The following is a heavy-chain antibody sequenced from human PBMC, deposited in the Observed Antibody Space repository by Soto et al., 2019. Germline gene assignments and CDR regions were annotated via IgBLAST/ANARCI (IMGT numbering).Heavy chain of an antibody. V-gene: IGHV3-23*01. J-gene: IGHJ4*02. Sequence: GGSLRLSCVGSGFTFSNYAISWVRQAPGKGLEWVSALSGRGTTSSYADSWNGRSSISRDHSKYTLYLHLSSLRAEDTAFFYCAIFHAYGPGGFWGRGTPVTVSS. CDR2: LSGRGTTS. CDR3: AIFHAYGPGGF. D-gene: IGHD4-17*01. CDR1: GFTFSNYA.